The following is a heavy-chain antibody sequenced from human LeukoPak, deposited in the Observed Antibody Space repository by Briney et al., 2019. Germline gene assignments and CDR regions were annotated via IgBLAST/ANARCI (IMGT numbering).Heavy chain of an antibody. CDR2: ISYGGSNK. CDR3: ARVGYSLGHGDDAFDI. Sequence: GGSLRLSCAASGFAFSTFAMHWVPQTPGKGLDWVSVISYGGSNKYYADSVKGRFTISRDNSKNTLYLQMNSLRPEDTAIYYCARVGYSLGHGDDAFDIWGQGTLVTVSS. V-gene: IGHV3-30*01. D-gene: IGHD5-18*01. CDR1: GFAFSTFA. J-gene: IGHJ3*02.